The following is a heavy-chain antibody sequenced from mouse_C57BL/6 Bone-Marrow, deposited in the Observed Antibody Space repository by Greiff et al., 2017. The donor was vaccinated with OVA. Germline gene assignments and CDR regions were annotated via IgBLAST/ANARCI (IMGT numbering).Heavy chain of an antibody. Sequence: VKLVESGAELARPGASVKLSCKASGYTFTSYGISWVKQRTGQGLEWIGAIYPRSGNTYYNEKFKGKATLTADKSSSTAYMELRSLTSEDSAVYCCARGMGRGWYFDVWGTGTTVTVSS. CDR3: ARGMGRGWYFDV. CDR1: GYTFTSYG. CDR2: IYPRSGNT. J-gene: IGHJ1*03. V-gene: IGHV1-81*01. D-gene: IGHD4-1*01.